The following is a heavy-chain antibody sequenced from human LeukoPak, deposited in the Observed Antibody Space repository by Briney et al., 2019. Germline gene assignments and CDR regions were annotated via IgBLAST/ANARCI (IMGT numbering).Heavy chain of an antibody. CDR2: IHYSGSS. Sequence: KPSETLSLTCTVSGASVRNEYWSWIRQPPGKELEWIGYIHYSGSSNYHPSLGSRVTISLDTSKDQSSLKLKSVTAADTGMYHCARYDRGLFFFDNWGQGTLVTVSS. CDR3: ARYDRGLFFFDN. V-gene: IGHV4-59*08. CDR1: GASVRNEY. J-gene: IGHJ4*02. D-gene: IGHD1-14*01.